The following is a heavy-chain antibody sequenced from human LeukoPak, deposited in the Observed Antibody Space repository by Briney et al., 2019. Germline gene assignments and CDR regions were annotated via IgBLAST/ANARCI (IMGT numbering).Heavy chain of an antibody. V-gene: IGHV1-8*01. D-gene: IGHD5-18*01. J-gene: IGHJ6*02. CDR1: GYTFTSYD. CDR3: ARESLTAMRGGMDV. CDR2: MNPNSGNT. Sequence: GASVNVSCKSSGYTFTSYDINWVRQATGQGLEWMGWMNPNSGNTGYAQRFQGRGTMTRNTSISTAYMELSSMRSEDTAVYYCARESLTAMRGGMDVWGQGTTVTVSS.